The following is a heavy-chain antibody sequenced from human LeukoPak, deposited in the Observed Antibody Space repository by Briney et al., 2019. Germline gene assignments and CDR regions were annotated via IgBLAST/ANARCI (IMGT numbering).Heavy chain of an antibody. CDR2: INPNSGGT. CDR1: GYTFTGYY. Sequence: ASVKVSCKASGYTFTGYYMHWVRQAPGQGLEWMGWINPNSGGTNYAQKFQGRVTMTRDTSISTAYMELSRLRSDDTAVYYCARGQRITIFGVVIDDAFDIWGQGTMVTVSS. J-gene: IGHJ3*02. V-gene: IGHV1-2*02. D-gene: IGHD3-3*01. CDR3: ARGQRITIFGVVIDDAFDI.